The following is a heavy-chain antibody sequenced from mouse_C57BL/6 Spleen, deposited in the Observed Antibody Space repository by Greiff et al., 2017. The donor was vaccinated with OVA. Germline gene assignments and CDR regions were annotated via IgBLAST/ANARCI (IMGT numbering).Heavy chain of an antibody. D-gene: IGHD2-5*01. J-gene: IGHJ4*01. CDR3: ARGTYYSNYAMDY. CDR2: IYPRSGNT. V-gene: IGHV1-81*01. CDR1: GYTFPSYG. Sequence: QVQLKESGAELARPGASVKLSCKASGYTFPSYGISWVKQRTGQGLEWIGEIYPRSGNTYYNEKFKGKATMTADKSSSTAYMELRSLTSEDSAVYFCARGTYYSNYAMDYWGQGTSVTVSS.